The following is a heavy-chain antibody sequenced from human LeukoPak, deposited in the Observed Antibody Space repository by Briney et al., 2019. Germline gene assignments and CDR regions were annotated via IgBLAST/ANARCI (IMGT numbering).Heavy chain of an antibody. J-gene: IGHJ4*02. D-gene: IGHD3-16*01. V-gene: IGHV4-39*07. CDR1: GGSISSTNYY. CDR3: ARCLGGRCDYFDY. CDR2: IYYSGST. Sequence: SETLSLTCTVSGGSISSTNYYWGWIRQPPGKGLEWIGSIYYSGSTYYNPSLKSRVTISVDTSKNHFSLKLSSVTAADTAVYYCARCLGGRCDYFDYWGQGTLVTVSS.